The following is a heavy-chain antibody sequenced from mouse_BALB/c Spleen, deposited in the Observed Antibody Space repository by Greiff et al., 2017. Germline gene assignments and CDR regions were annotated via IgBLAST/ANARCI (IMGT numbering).Heavy chain of an antibody. V-gene: IGHV5-4*02. Sequence: EVQLQQSGGGLVKPGGSLKLSCAASGFTFSDYYMYWVRQTPEKRLEWVATISDGGSYTYYPDSVKGRFTIPRENAKNNLYLQMSSLKTVDTAMYYCARAYGNYAMDYWGQGTPLTVSS. D-gene: IGHD2-10*02. CDR3: ARAYGNYAMDY. CDR2: ISDGGSYT. J-gene: IGHJ4*01. CDR1: GFTFSDYY.